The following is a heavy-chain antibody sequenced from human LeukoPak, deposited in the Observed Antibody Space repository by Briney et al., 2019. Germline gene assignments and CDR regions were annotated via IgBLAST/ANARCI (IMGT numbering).Heavy chain of an antibody. CDR1: GASLSSYY. J-gene: IGHJ4*02. V-gene: IGHV4-59*01. Sequence: SETLSLTCTVSGASLSSYYCSWIRQSPGKGLEWIGLISYSGSTKYNCSLGSRVTISADTSKSQCSLKLSSVTAADTAVYYCVRGAGWLPDYWGQGTLVTVSS. D-gene: IGHD5-24*01. CDR3: VRGAGWLPDY. CDR2: ISYSGST.